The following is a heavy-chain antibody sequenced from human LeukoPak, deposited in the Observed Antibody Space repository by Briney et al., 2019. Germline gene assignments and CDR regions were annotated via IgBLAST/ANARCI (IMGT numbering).Heavy chain of an antibody. D-gene: IGHD5-12*01. V-gene: IGHV1-2*02. CDR2: INPNSGGT. Sequence: ASVKVSCKASGYTFTGYHIHWVRQAPGQGLEWMGWINPNSGGTNFAPKFHGRVSMTRDTSISTAFMELSSLRSDDTAVYYCAAIIVATTFTFDYWGQGTLVTVSS. CDR3: AAIIVATTFTFDY. CDR1: GYTFTGYH. J-gene: IGHJ4*02.